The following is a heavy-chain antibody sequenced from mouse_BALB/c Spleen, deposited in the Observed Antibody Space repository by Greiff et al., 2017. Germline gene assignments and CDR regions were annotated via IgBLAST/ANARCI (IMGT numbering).Heavy chain of an antibody. CDR2: IWGDGST. V-gene: IGHV2-6-7*01. CDR3: ARDRGVYYGNYFDY. J-gene: IGHJ2*01. CDR1: GFSLTGYG. D-gene: IGHD2-1*01. Sequence: QVQLKQSGPGLVAPSQSLSITCTVSGFSLTGYGVNWVRQPPGKGLEWLGMIWGDGSTDYNSALKSRLSISKDNSKSQVFLKMNSLQTDDIARYYCARDRGVYYGNYFDYWGQGTTLTVSS.